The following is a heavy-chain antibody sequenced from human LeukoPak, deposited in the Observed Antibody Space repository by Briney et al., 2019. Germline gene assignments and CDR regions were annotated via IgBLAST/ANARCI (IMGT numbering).Heavy chain of an antibody. CDR1: AFRFSSFA. Sequence: GGSLRLSCAASAFRFSSFAMTWVRQAPGKGLEWVSGIHGNGETTYYADSVKGRFTISRDNSRELLYLQMNSLRVEDTAVYYCARERDLYYDFWSGYPGSAFDIWGQGTMVTVSS. CDR3: ARERDLYYDFWSGYPGSAFDI. CDR2: IHGNGETT. D-gene: IGHD3-3*01. V-gene: IGHV3-23*01. J-gene: IGHJ3*02.